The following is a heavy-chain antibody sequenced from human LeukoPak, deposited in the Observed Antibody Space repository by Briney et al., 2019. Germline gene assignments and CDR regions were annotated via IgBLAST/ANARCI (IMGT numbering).Heavy chain of an antibody. CDR2: IYYSGST. CDR1: GGSVRSGSYY. CDR3: ARGYYGSGSFFDY. D-gene: IGHD3-10*01. V-gene: IGHV4-61*01. J-gene: IGHJ4*02. Sequence: SETQSLTCTVSGGSVRSGSYYWSWIRQPPGKGLEWIGYIYYSGSTNYNPSLRSRVTISVDTSKNQFSLKLSSVTAADTAVYYCARGYYGSGSFFDYWGQGTLVTVSS.